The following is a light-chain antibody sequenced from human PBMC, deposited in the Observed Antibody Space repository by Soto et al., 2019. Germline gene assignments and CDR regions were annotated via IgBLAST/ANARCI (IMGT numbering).Light chain of an antibody. CDR3: QHYDSYVT. CDR1: QSIDRL. Sequence: DIQMTQSPSTLPASVGDRVTTTCRASQSIDRLLACYQQRPGKAPKILTYHASSLETGVPSRFSGSGSGTEFTLTISSLQPDDLATYYGQHYDSYVTFGQGTKVDI. V-gene: IGKV1-5*01. CDR2: HAS. J-gene: IGKJ1*01.